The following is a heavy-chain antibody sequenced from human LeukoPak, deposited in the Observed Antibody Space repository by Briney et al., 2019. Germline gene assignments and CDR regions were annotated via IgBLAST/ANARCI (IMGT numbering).Heavy chain of an antibody. J-gene: IGHJ4*02. Sequence: GGSLRLSCAASGFTFSSSAMSWVRQAPGKGLEWVSAITDSGAGTYYADSVKGRFTISRDNSKNTLYLQMNSLRAEDTAVYYCASRIVGAPGPFDYWGQGTLATVSS. D-gene: IGHD1-26*01. CDR2: ITDSGAGT. CDR1: GFTFSSSA. V-gene: IGHV3-23*01. CDR3: ASRIVGAPGPFDY.